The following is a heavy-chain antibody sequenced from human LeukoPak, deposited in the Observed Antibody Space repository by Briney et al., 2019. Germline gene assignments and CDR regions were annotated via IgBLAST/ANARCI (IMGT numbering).Heavy chain of an antibody. CDR2: INHSGST. V-gene: IGHV4-34*01. D-gene: IGHD6-6*01. Sequence: SETLSLTCAVYGGSFSGYYWSWIRQPPGKGLEWIGEINHSGSTNYNPSLKSRATISVDTSKNQFSLKLSSVTAADTAVYYCATSSIAARRGPNWFDPWGQGTLVTVSS. CDR3: ATSSIAARRGPNWFDP. J-gene: IGHJ5*02. CDR1: GGSFSGYY.